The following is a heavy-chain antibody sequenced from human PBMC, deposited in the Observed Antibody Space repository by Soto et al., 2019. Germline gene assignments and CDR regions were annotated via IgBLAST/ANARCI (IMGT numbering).Heavy chain of an antibody. J-gene: IGHJ4*02. Sequence: GGSLRLSCAASGFTFSDYSMHWVRQAPGKGLEWVAVISYDGSNKYYADSVKGRFTISRDNSKNTLYLQMDNLRADDTALYYCARERSRLDYWGQGTLVTVSS. V-gene: IGHV3-30-3*01. CDR3: ARERSRLDY. CDR1: GFTFSDYS. CDR2: ISYDGSNK.